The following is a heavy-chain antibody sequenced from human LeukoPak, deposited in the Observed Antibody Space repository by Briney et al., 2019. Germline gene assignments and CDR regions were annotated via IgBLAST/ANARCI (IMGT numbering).Heavy chain of an antibody. CDR1: GFTFSSYG. CDR3: AKDLPVATITWPGDY. D-gene: IGHD5-24*01. CDR2: ISGSGGST. J-gene: IGHJ4*02. Sequence: GGSLRLSCAASGFTFSSYGMSWVRQAPGKVLEWVSAISGSGGSTYYADSVKGRFTISRDNSKNTLYLQMNSLRAEDTAVYYCAKDLPVATITWPGDYWGQGTLVTVSS. V-gene: IGHV3-23*01.